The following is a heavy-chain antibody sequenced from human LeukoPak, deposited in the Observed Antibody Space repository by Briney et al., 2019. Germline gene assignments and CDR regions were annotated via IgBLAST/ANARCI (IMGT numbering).Heavy chain of an antibody. D-gene: IGHD6-13*01. Sequence: GGSLRLSCAASGFTFSSYSMNWVRQAPGKWLECVSSIISSSSSIYYADSVKGRFTISRDDAKNSLYLQMNSLRAEDTAVYYCARTATDTGEFDYWGQGTLVTVSS. J-gene: IGHJ4*02. CDR3: ARTATDTGEFDY. CDR2: IISSSSSI. V-gene: IGHV3-21*01. CDR1: GFTFSSYS.